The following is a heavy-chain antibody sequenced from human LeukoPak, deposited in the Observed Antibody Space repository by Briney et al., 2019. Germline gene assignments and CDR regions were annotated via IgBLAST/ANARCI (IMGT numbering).Heavy chain of an antibody. D-gene: IGHD3-3*01. V-gene: IGHV3-21*01. Sequence: GGSLRLSCAASGFIFSTYSMTWVRQAPGKGLEWVSSMSSGGTYLYYADSVRGRFTISRDNAKNSLSLVMKSLRAEDTAVYYCARDRPTGASRLFVVQWGQGTLVTVSS. CDR1: GFIFSTYS. CDR3: ARDRPTGASRLFVVQ. J-gene: IGHJ4*02. CDR2: MSSGGTYL.